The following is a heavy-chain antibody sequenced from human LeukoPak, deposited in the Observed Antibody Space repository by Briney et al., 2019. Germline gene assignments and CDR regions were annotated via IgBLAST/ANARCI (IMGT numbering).Heavy chain of an antibody. Sequence: PSETLSLTCTVSGGSISSYYWSWIRQPAGKGLEWIGRIYTSGSTNYNPSLKSRVTMSVDTSKNQFSLKLSSLTAADTAVYYCARGRDFWSGYYSRGYNWFDPWGQGTLVTVSS. J-gene: IGHJ5*02. CDR1: GGSISSYY. D-gene: IGHD3-3*01. CDR2: IYTSGST. CDR3: ARGRDFWSGYYSRGYNWFDP. V-gene: IGHV4-4*07.